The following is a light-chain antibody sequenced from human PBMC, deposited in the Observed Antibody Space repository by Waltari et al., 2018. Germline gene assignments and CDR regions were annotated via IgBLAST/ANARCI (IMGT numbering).Light chain of an antibody. Sequence: QSALTQPAPVSGSPGPSITISCTGTSRAVGTYKRVSWYQQHPGKAPKLMIYAVSKRPSGVSDRFSCSKSGDMASLTISGLQPEDEAEYFCSSYAGSSKGVFGGGTKVTVL. V-gene: IGLV2-23*02. CDR2: AVS. J-gene: IGLJ2*01. CDR1: SRAVGTYKR. CDR3: SSYAGSSKGV.